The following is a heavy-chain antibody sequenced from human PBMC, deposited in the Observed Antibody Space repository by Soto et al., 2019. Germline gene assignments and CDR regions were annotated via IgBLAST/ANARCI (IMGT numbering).Heavy chain of an antibody. D-gene: IGHD3-22*01. V-gene: IGHV4-61*01. Sequence: SETLSLTCTVSGGSVSSGSYYWSWIRQPPGKGLEWIGYIYYSGSTNYNPSLKGRVNISVDTSKNQFSLKLSSVTAADTAVYYCAREDDSSGYYPYWGQGTLVTVSS. J-gene: IGHJ4*02. CDR2: IYYSGST. CDR1: GGSVSSGSYY. CDR3: AREDDSSGYYPY.